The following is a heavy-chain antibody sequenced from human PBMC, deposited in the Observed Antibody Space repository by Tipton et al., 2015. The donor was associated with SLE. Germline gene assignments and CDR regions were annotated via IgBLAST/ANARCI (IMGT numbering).Heavy chain of an antibody. CDR2: ISYDGSNK. D-gene: IGHD2-15*01. J-gene: IGHJ3*02. V-gene: IGHV3-30*04. CDR3: ARGWVMVVEAPDI. CDR1: GFTFSIYA. Sequence: SLRLSCAASGFTFSIYAMHWVRQAPGKGLAWVAVISYDGSNKYYADSVKGRFTISRDNCKNSLYLQMNSLRAEDTAVYYCARGWVMVVEAPDIWRQGTMLPVSP.